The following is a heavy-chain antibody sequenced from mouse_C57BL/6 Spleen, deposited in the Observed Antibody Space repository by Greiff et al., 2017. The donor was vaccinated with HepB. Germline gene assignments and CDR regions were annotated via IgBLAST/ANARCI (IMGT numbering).Heavy chain of an antibody. CDR3: AREAVRNFDY. J-gene: IGHJ2*01. D-gene: IGHD3-2*02. CDR1: GYSITSGYY. V-gene: IGHV3-6*01. CDR2: ISYDGSN. Sequence: EVQLQQSGPGLVKPSQSLSLTCSVTGYSITSGYYWNWIRQFPGNKLEWMGYISYDGSNNYNPSLKNRISITRDTSKNQFFLKLNSVTTEDTATYYCAREAVRNFDYWGQGTTLTVSS.